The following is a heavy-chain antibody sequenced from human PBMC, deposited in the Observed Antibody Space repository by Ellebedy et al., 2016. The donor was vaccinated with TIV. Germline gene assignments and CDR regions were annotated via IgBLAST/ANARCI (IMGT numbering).Heavy chain of an antibody. V-gene: IGHV3-30-3*01. D-gene: IGHD6-19*01. J-gene: IGHJ4*02. CDR2: ISHDGSSQ. Sequence: GESLKISCVASGFTFDSYAMHWVRQAPGKGLEWVAVISHDGSSQYYADSVKGRFTVSRDHSMTTVYVEMNSLRAEDTALYYCARELDKSSGWYGGAAYWGQGTQVTVSS. CDR3: ARELDKSSGWYGGAAY. CDR1: GFTFDSYA.